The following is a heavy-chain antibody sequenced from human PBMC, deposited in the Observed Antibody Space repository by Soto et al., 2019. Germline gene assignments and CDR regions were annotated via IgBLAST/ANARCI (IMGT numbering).Heavy chain of an antibody. CDR3: ARDGMGDILTGLGDGMDV. V-gene: IGHV1-18*01. J-gene: IGHJ6*02. D-gene: IGHD3-9*01. Sequence: ASVKVSCKASGYTFTSYGISWVRQAPGQGLEWMGWISAYNGNTNYAQKPQGRVTMTTDTSTSTAYMELRSLRSDDTAVYYCARDGMGDILTGLGDGMDVWGQGTTVTVSS. CDR2: ISAYNGNT. CDR1: GYTFTSYG.